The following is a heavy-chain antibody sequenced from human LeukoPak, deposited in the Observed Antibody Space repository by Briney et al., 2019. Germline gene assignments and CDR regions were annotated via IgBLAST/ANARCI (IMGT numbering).Heavy chain of an antibody. J-gene: IGHJ4*02. Sequence: PGGSLRLSXAASGFTFSTYVMNWVRQAPGKGMEWVAFIQYDGSYKYYADSVKGRFTISRDNSKNTLYLQMNSLTAEDTAVYYCTKIGGGTWDLYYLDQWGQGTLVTVSP. D-gene: IGHD2-15*01. CDR1: GFTFSTYV. CDR2: IQYDGSYK. CDR3: TKIGGGTWDLYYLDQ. V-gene: IGHV3-30*02.